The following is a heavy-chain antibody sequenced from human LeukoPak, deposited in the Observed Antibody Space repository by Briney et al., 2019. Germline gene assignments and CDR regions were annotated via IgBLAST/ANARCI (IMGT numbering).Heavy chain of an antibody. D-gene: IGHD5-18*01. CDR3: AKDGTAMARDYFAY. Sequence: GRSLRLSCAASGFTFSSYGMHWVRQAPGKGLEWVAVIWYDGSNKYYADSVKGRFTISRDNSKNTLYLQMNSLRAEDTAVYYCAKDGTAMARDYFAYWGQGTLVTVSS. J-gene: IGHJ4*02. CDR2: IWYDGSNK. CDR1: GFTFSSYG. V-gene: IGHV3-33*06.